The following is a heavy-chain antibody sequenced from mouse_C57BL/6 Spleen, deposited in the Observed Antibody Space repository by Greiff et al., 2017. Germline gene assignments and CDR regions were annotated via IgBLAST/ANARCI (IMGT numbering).Heavy chain of an antibody. V-gene: IGHV1-82*01. CDR3: ARSDYGSQYYYAMDY. Sequence: VQLVESGPELVKPGASVKISCKASGYAFSSSWMNWVKQRPGKGLEWIGRIYPGDGDTNYNGKFKGKATLTADKSSSTAYMQLSSLTSEDSAVYFCARSDYGSQYYYAMDYWGQGTSVTVSS. D-gene: IGHD1-1*01. CDR1: GYAFSSSW. J-gene: IGHJ4*01. CDR2: IYPGDGDT.